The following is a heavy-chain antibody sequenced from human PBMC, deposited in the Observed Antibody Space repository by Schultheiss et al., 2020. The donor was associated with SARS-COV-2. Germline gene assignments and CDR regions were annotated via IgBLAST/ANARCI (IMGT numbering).Heavy chain of an antibody. D-gene: IGHD2-15*01. CDR3: ARGPYCSGGSCLYYFDY. CDR1: GGSFSGYY. Sequence: SQTLSLTCAVYGGSFSGYYWSWIRQPPGKGLEWIGEINHSGSTNYNPSLKSRVTISVDTSKNQFSLKLSSVTAADTAVYYCARGPYCSGGSCLYYFDYWGQGTLVTVSS. CDR2: INHSGST. J-gene: IGHJ4*02. V-gene: IGHV4-34*01.